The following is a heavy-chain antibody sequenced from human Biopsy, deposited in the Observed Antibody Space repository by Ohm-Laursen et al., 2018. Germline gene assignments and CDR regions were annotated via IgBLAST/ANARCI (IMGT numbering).Heavy chain of an antibody. Sequence: GTLSLTCVVYGGSFNGYFWSWIRQPPGKGLEWIGDITQSGSTNYSPSLKSRVTISVDTAKKQFSLSLRPVTAADTAVYYCARVPLPGIGAAYQGRFLYGMDVWGQGTTVSVS. D-gene: IGHD6-13*01. V-gene: IGHV4-34*01. CDR1: GGSFNGYF. J-gene: IGHJ6*02. CDR2: ITQSGST. CDR3: ARVPLPGIGAAYQGRFLYGMDV.